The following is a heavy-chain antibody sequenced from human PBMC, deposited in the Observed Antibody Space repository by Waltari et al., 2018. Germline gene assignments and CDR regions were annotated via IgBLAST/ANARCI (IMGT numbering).Heavy chain of an antibody. CDR3: TRDSPSWI. CDR2: INSDGSDT. J-gene: IGHJ3*02. Sequence: EGQLVESGGGLVQPWGSLKLSCAASGFAFSSFWMHWVRQVQGQGLVWVSRINSDGSDTSYADAVRGRFTVSRDNAKNMVYLQMKSLRAEDTAIYYCTRDSPSWIWGQGTMVSVSS. V-gene: IGHV3-74*01. CDR1: GFAFSSFW.